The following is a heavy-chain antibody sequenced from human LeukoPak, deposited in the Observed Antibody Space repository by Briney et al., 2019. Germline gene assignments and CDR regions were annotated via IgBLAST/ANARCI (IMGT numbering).Heavy chain of an antibody. Sequence: GASVEVSCKASGYTFTGYDMHWVRQAPGQGLEWMGWINPNSGGTNYAQKFQGRVTMTRDTSISTAYMELSRLRSDDTAVYYCARIDTIFGVVSGPYWGQGTLVTVSS. CDR2: INPNSGGT. J-gene: IGHJ4*02. CDR3: ARIDTIFGVVSGPY. D-gene: IGHD3-3*01. CDR1: GYTFTGYD. V-gene: IGHV1-2*02.